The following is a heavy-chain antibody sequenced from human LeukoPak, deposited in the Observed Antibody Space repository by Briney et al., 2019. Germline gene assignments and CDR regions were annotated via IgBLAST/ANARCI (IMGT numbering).Heavy chain of an antibody. J-gene: IGHJ5*02. V-gene: IGHV5-51*01. Sequence: GESLQISCKGSGSSFTSYWIGWVRQLPGKGLEWMGIIYPGDSDTRYSPSFQGQVTISADKSISTAYLQWSSLKASDTAMYYCARQLSYGGGWFDPWGQGTLVTVSS. CDR1: GSSFTSYW. CDR2: IYPGDSDT. D-gene: IGHD5-18*01. CDR3: ARQLSYGGGWFDP.